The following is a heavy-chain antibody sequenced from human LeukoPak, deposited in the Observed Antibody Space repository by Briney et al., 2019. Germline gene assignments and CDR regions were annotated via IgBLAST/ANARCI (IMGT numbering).Heavy chain of an antibody. V-gene: IGHV3-53*01. CDR3: AKGQDY. CDR2: LYSGGNT. J-gene: IGHJ4*02. CDR1: GVTVSSNY. Sequence: GGSLRLSCTVAGVTVSSNYMSCVRQAPEKGLEWVSGLYSGGNTYYADSVSGRFTISRDNSKNTVYLQMNSLRAEDTAVYYCAKGQDYWGQGTLVTVSS.